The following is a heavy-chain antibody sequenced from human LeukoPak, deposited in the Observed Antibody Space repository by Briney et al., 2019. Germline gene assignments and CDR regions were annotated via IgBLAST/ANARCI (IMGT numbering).Heavy chain of an antibody. D-gene: IGHD2-2*01. Sequence: PSETLSLTCAVYGGSFSGYYWSWIRQPPGKGLEWIGEINHSGSTNYNPSLKSRVTISVDTSKNQFSLKLSSVTAADTAVYYCARYCSSTSCSSGNWFDPWGQGTLVTVSS. J-gene: IGHJ5*02. CDR2: INHSGST. CDR1: GGSFSGYY. V-gene: IGHV4-34*01. CDR3: ARYCSSTSCSSGNWFDP.